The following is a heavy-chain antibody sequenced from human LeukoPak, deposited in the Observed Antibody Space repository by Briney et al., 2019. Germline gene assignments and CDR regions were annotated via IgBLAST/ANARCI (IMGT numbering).Heavy chain of an antibody. Sequence: KPSETLSLTCTVSGGSISSYYWDWIRQPPGKGLEWIGYINYGGSTNYNPSLKSRVTISEDTSKNQFSLKLNSVTASDTAVYYCARGGYYGSGNDFRFDPWGQGTLVTVSS. CDR1: GGSISSYY. V-gene: IGHV4-59*01. J-gene: IGHJ5*02. CDR2: INYGGST. CDR3: ARGGYYGSGNDFRFDP. D-gene: IGHD3-10*01.